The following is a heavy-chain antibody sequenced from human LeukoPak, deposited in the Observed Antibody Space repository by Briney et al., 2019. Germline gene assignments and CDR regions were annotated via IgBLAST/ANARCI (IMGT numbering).Heavy chain of an antibody. CDR2: IYYSGST. CDR1: GGSISSGDYY. V-gene: IGHV4-30-4*01. CDR3: AGYCSGGSCYYFDY. D-gene: IGHD2-15*01. Sequence: PSQTLSLTCTVSGGSISSGDYYWSWIRQPPGKGLEWIGYIYYSGSTYYNPSLKSRVTISVDTSKNQFSLKLSSVTAADTAVCYCAGYCSGGSCYYFDYWGQGTLVTVSS. J-gene: IGHJ4*02.